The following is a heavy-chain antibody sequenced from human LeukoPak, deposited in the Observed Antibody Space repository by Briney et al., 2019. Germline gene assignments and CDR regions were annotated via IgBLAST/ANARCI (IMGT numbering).Heavy chain of an antibody. CDR2: INPNSGGT. Sequence: ASVKVSCKASGYTFTSYGISWVRQAPGQGLEWMGWINPNSGGTNYAQKFQGRVTVTRDTSISTAYMELSRLRSDDTAVYYCARSIVGATHGAFDIWGQGTMVTVSS. J-gene: IGHJ3*02. D-gene: IGHD1-26*01. CDR1: GYTFTSYG. V-gene: IGHV1-2*02. CDR3: ARSIVGATHGAFDI.